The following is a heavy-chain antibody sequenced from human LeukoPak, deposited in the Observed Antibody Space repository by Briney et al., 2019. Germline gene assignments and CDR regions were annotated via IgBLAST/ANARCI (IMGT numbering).Heavy chain of an antibody. V-gene: IGHV3-48*03. J-gene: IGHJ4*02. CDR3: ARNLAY. CDR2: MSSSGSTI. CDR1: GFTFSSYE. Sequence: AGGSLRLSCRASGFTFSSYEMNSVRQAPGEGLEWLSYMSSSGSTIYYADSVKGRFTISRDNAKSSLYLQMNNVRAEDTAVYFCARNLAYWGQGNLVTVSS.